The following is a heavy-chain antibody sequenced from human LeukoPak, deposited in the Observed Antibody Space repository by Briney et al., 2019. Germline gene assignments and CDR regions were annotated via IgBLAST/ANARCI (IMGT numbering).Heavy chain of an antibody. CDR1: GFTFSSYA. J-gene: IGHJ4*02. D-gene: IGHD6-19*01. Sequence: GGSLRLSCAASGFTFSSYAMSWVRQAPGKGLEWVSAITGSGGSSGSTYYADSVKGRFTISRDNSRNTLYLQMNCLRAEDTAVYYCAKEPFRPPQWPGGWGQGTLVTVSS. V-gene: IGHV3-23*01. CDR2: ITGSGGSSGST. CDR3: AKEPFRPPQWPGG.